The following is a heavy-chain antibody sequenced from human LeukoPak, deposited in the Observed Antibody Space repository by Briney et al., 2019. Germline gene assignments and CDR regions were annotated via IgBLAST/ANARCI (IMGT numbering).Heavy chain of an antibody. Sequence: ASVKVSCKASGYTFTAHYMHWVRQAPGQGLEWMGRINPSSGDTEFGQRFQGRVTLTRDTSSSTANMELRRLRSDDTAVYYCARDPGYSYAFDIWGQGTVVIVSS. CDR2: INPSSGDT. CDR3: ARDPGYSYAFDI. J-gene: IGHJ3*02. D-gene: IGHD2-21*01. V-gene: IGHV1-2*06. CDR1: GYTFTAHY.